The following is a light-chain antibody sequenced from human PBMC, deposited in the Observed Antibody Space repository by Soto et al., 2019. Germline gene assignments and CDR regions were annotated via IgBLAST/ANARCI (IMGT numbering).Light chain of an antibody. J-gene: IGKJ1*01. Sequence: EIVMTQSPATLSVSPGERATLSCRASQTVGTYLAWYQQKPGQAPRLLIYGASTRATGIPARFSGSGSGTEFTLTISSLQSEDFAVYYCHQYDSWPPWTFGHGTKVAIK. CDR1: QTVGTY. CDR3: HQYDSWPPWT. V-gene: IGKV3-15*01. CDR2: GAS.